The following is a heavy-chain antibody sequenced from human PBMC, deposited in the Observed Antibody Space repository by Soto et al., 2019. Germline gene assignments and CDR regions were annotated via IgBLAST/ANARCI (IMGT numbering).Heavy chain of an antibody. CDR1: GFTFSSYA. CDR2: ITESGGTT. J-gene: IGHJ1*01. Sequence: WSLRLSCAASGFTFSSYAMSWVRQAPGKGLEWLSAITESGGTTYHANSVKGRFTISRDNSKNTLYLQMNSLRAEDTALYFCAKGRSATGFQHRGQGTLVTVSS. CDR3: AKGRSATGFQH. V-gene: IGHV3-23*01.